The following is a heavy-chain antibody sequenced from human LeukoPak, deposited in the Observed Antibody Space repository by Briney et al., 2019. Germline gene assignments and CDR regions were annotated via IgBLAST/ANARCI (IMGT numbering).Heavy chain of an antibody. J-gene: IGHJ4*02. V-gene: IGHV5-10-1*01. CDR3: ARDSSGWYGPGY. Sequence: GEPLQISRQGSGYSFTSHCIAWVRQMPGNGLEWMGRIDPSDSYTNYSPSFQGHVTISADKSINTAYLQWSSLKASDTAMYYCARDSSGWYGPGYWGQGTLVTVSS. CDR1: GYSFTSHC. D-gene: IGHD6-19*01. CDR2: IDPSDSYT.